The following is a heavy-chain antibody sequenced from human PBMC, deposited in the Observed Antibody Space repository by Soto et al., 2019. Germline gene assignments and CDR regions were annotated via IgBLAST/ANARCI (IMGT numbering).Heavy chain of an antibody. J-gene: IGHJ3*02. CDR1: GFTFSSYG. D-gene: IGHD2-15*01. Sequence: QVQLVESGGGVVQPGRSLRLSCAASGFTFSSYGMHWVRQAPGKGLEWVAVIWYDGSNKYYADSVKGRFTISRDNSKNTLYLQMNSLRAEDTAVYYCTVVVAAVDAFDSWGQGTMVTVSS. CDR3: TVVVAAVDAFDS. CDR2: IWYDGSNK. V-gene: IGHV3-33*01.